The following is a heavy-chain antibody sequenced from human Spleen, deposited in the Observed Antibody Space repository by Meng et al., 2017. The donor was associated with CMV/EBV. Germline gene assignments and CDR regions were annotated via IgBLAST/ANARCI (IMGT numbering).Heavy chain of an antibody. J-gene: IGHJ4*02. V-gene: IGHV4-39*07. CDR1: GFTFSSYS. CDR2: MYYSGSP. D-gene: IGHD5-12*01. Sequence: ESLKISCAASGFTFSSYSMNWVRQAPGKGLEWIGSMYYSGSPYYNPSLKSRVTISVDTSKNQFSLKLTSVTAADTAVYYCARDWNVDIVVSFDLWGQGTLVTVSS. CDR3: ARDWNVDIVVSFDL.